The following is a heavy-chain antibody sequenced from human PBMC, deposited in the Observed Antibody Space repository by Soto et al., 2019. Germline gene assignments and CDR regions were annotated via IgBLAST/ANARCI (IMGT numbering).Heavy chain of an antibody. CDR2: IIPILGTA. Sequence: SVKVSCKASGGTFSSYAISWVRQAPGQGLEWMGGIIPILGTANYAQKFQGRVTITADESTSTAYMELSSLRSEDTAVYYCARLAYSSGWYKGGGMDVWGQGTTVTVSS. J-gene: IGHJ6*02. CDR1: GGTFSSYA. D-gene: IGHD6-19*01. CDR3: ARLAYSSGWYKGGGMDV. V-gene: IGHV1-69*13.